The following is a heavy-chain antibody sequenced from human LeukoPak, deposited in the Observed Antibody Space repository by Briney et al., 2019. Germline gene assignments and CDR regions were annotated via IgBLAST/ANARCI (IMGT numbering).Heavy chain of an antibody. J-gene: IGHJ5*02. CDR1: GGSISNYS. CDR3: VRGRGWFDP. Sequence: SETLSLTCTVSGGSISNYSWSWIRQPPGKGLEWIAYIYYSGSTNYNPSLKSRVTISVDTSKNQFSLKLRYVTAADTAVYYCVRGRGWFDPRGQGTLVTVSS. CDR2: IYYSGST. V-gene: IGHV4-59*01.